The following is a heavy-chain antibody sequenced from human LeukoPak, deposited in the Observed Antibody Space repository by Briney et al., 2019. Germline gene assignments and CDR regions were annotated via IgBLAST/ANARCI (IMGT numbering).Heavy chain of an antibody. Sequence: GGSLRLSCAASGFTFSSYSMNWVRQAPGKGLEWVSYISSSSSTIYYADSVKGRFTISRDNAKNSLYPQMNSLRDEDTAVYYCARDSHYYDFWSGYRDAFDIWGQGTMVTVSS. D-gene: IGHD3-3*01. V-gene: IGHV3-48*02. CDR3: ARDSHYYDFWSGYRDAFDI. CDR1: GFTFSSYS. CDR2: ISSSSSTI. J-gene: IGHJ3*02.